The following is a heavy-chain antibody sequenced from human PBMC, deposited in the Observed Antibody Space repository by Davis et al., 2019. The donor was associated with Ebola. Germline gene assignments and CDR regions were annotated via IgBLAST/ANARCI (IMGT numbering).Heavy chain of an antibody. J-gene: IGHJ6*04. CDR3: ARTRDAYTYYYYYGMDV. CDR2: IDWNDDK. Sequence: SGPTLVKPPQTLTLTCTFSGFSLNTGGMCVSWIRQPPGKALEWLALIDWNDDKYYSTSLKPRLTVSKDTSKNQVVLTMTNMDPVDTATYYCARTRDAYTYYYYYGMDVWGKGTTVTVSS. V-gene: IGHV2-70*01. D-gene: IGHD5-24*01. CDR1: GFSLNTGGMC.